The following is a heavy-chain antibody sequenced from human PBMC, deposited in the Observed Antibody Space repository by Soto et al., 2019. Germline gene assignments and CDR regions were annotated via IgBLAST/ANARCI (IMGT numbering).Heavy chain of an antibody. D-gene: IGHD3-10*01. Sequence: QVQLVESGGGVVQPGRSLRLSCAASGLTFSSYAMQWVRQAPGKGLEWVAVISYDGSNKYYADSVKGRFTISRDNSKNTLYLQMNSLRAEDTAVYYCARPDYGSGSYPDYWGQGTLATVSS. CDR1: GLTFSSYA. CDR2: ISYDGSNK. V-gene: IGHV3-30-3*01. CDR3: ARPDYGSGSYPDY. J-gene: IGHJ4*02.